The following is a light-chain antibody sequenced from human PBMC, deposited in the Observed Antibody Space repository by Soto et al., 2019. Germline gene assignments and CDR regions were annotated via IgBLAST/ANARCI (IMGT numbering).Light chain of an antibody. V-gene: IGLV2-23*01. Sequence: QSVLTQPASVSGSPGQSITISCPGASSVVGSYNLVSWYQHHPGKAPKLMIYEGSKRPSGVSHRFSGSKSGKTASLTISGLQAEDEADYYCCSYAGSSTYVFGTGTKVTVL. CDR2: EGS. CDR1: SSVVGSYNL. CDR3: CSYAGSSTYV. J-gene: IGLJ1*01.